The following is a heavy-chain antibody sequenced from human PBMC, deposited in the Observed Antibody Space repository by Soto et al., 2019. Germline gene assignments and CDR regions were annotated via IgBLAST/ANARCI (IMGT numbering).Heavy chain of an antibody. J-gene: IGHJ3*01. V-gene: IGHV1-8*01. D-gene: IGHD2-21*02. CDR1: GYSFTSYD. CDR2: VNPNSGDT. Sequence: QVQLVQSGADVKKPGASVKVSCKASGYSFTSYDMNWVRQAPGQGLEWMGWVNPNSGDTDYAQKFQDRVTMTTDTSIRTAYMELSSLRSEDTAVYYCARVSFLAPVTGAEIFDFWGQGTMVTVSS. CDR3: ARVSFLAPVTGAEIFDF.